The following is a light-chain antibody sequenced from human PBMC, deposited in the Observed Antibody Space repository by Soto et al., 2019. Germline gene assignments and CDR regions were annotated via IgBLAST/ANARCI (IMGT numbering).Light chain of an antibody. CDR1: QDIGSW. V-gene: IGKV1-12*01. J-gene: IGKJ5*01. CDR2: AAS. CDR3: QQGDSFPIT. Sequence: DIQMTQSPSSVSASVGDRVTSTCRASQDIGSWLAWYQQKPGKAPDLLIYAASSLQSGVPSRFYGSGSGTDFTLTISSLQPEDFATYYCQQGDSFPITFGQGTRLEIK.